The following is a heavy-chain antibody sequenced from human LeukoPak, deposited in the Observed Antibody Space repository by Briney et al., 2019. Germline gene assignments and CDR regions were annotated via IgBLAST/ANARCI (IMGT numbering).Heavy chain of an antibody. CDR1: GGSLSSSSYY. CDR3: ASHAAAGTRWDY. CDR2: IYYSGST. V-gene: IGHV4-39*01. D-gene: IGHD6-13*01. J-gene: IGHJ4*02. Sequence: PSETLSLTCTVSGGSLSSSSYYWGWIRQPPGKGLEWIGSIYYSGSTYYNPSLKSRVTISVDTSKNQFSLKLSSVTAADTAVYYCASHAAAGTRWDYWGQGTLVTVSS.